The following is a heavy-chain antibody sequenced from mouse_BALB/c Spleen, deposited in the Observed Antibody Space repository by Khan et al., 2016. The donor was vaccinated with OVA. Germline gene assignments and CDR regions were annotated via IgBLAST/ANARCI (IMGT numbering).Heavy chain of an antibody. Sequence: QVQLKHSGPGLVAPSQSLSITCTVSGFSLTSYGVHWVRQPPGKGLAWLGVIWAGGSTNYNSTLMFRLSLSNDNSKRQVFLKMNSLQTDDTAMDYCSRLEDIWGQGTTLTCSS. D-gene: IGHD1-3*01. CDR2: IWAGGST. V-gene: IGHV2-9*02. CDR3: SRLEDI. CDR1: GFSLTSYG. J-gene: IGHJ2*01.